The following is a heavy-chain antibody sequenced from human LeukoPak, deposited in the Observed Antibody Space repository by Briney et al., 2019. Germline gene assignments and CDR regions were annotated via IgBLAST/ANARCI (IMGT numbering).Heavy chain of an antibody. CDR3: AREYYYESSGYYPFDY. D-gene: IGHD3-22*01. J-gene: IGHJ4*02. V-gene: IGHV3-30-3*01. CDR1: GFTFSSYA. Sequence: GGSLRLSCAASGFTFSSYAMHWVRQAPGKGLEWVAVMSYDGSNKYYADSVKGRFTISRDNSKNTLYLQMNSLRAEDKAVYYCAREYYYESSGYYPFDYWGQGTLVTVSS. CDR2: MSYDGSNK.